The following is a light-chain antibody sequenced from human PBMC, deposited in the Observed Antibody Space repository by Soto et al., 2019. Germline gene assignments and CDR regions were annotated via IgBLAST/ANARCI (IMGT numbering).Light chain of an antibody. CDR2: GAS. Sequence: EIVLTQSPGTLSLSPGERATLSCRASQSVSSSYLAWYQQKPGQAPRLLIYGASSRATGIPDRFSGSGSGTDFTLTISRLEAEDFAVYYWQQYGSSPGTFGQGTKLEIK. V-gene: IGKV3-20*01. J-gene: IGKJ2*01. CDR1: QSVSSSY. CDR3: QQYGSSPGT.